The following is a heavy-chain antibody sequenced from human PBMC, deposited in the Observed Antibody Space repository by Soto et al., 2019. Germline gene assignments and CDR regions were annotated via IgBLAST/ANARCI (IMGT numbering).Heavy chain of an antibody. CDR2: IIPIFGTA. D-gene: IGHD2-15*01. J-gene: IGHJ3*02. Sequence: SVKVSCKASGGTFSSYAIIWVRQAPGQGLEWMGGIIPIFGTANYAQKFQGRVTITADESTSTAYMELSSLRSEDTAVYYCARVGGYYSGGSCYSADAFDIWGQGTMVTVSS. V-gene: IGHV1-69*13. CDR1: GGTFSSYA. CDR3: ARVGGYYSGGSCYSADAFDI.